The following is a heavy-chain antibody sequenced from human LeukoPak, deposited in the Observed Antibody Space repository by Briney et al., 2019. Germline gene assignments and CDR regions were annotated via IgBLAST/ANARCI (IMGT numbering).Heavy chain of an antibody. CDR2: IWYDGSNK. Sequence: GGSPRLSCAAAGFTFSSYGMHWVRQAPGKGLEWVAVIWYDGSNKYYADSVKGRFTTSRDNSKNTLYLQMNSLRAEDTAVYYCAKEALLWFGELSHFDYWGQGTLVAVSS. D-gene: IGHD3-10*01. CDR3: AKEALLWFGELSHFDY. CDR1: GFTFSSYG. J-gene: IGHJ4*02. V-gene: IGHV3-33*06.